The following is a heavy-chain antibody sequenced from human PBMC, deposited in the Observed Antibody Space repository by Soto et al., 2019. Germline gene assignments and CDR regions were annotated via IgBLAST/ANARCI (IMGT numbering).Heavy chain of an antibody. CDR3: ANLKRSTGGIFDN. CDR2: VDPEDGER. J-gene: IGHJ4*02. D-gene: IGHD4-4*01. Sequence: ASVKVSCKVSGYSFTDHYMHWVQQAPGKGLEWMGLVDPEDGERIYAEKFQGRVTITADTSTDTAYLELSSLRSEDTAVYYCANLKRSTGGIFDNWGPGTLVTVSS. V-gene: IGHV1-69-2*01. CDR1: GYSFTDHY.